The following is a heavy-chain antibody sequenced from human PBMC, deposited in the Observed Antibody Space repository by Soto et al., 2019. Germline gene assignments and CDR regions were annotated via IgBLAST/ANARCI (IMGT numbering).Heavy chain of an antibody. CDR1: GFTFSSYS. CDR2: ISSSSSYI. D-gene: IGHD4-17*01. V-gene: IGHV3-21*01. J-gene: IGHJ4*02. CDR3: ARDRRGDYGLFDY. Sequence: RLSCAASGFTFSSYSMNWVRQAPGKGLEWVSSISSSSSYIYYADSVKGRFTISRDNAKNSLYLQMNSLRAEDTAVYYCARDRRGDYGLFDYWGQGTMVTVYS.